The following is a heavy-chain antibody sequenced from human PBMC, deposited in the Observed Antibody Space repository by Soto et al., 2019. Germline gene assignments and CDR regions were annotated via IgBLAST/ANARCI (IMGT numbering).Heavy chain of an antibody. V-gene: IGHV4-34*01. D-gene: IGHD6-13*01. J-gene: IGHJ4*02. CDR1: GGSFSGYY. Sequence: SETLSLTCAVYGGSFSGYYWSWIRQPPGKGLEWIGEINHSGSTNYNPSLKSRVTISVDTSKNQFSLKLSSVTAADTAVYYCARGGGWYSSSWYHSQYYFDYWGQGTLVTVSS. CDR2: INHSGST. CDR3: ARGGGWYSSSWYHSQYYFDY.